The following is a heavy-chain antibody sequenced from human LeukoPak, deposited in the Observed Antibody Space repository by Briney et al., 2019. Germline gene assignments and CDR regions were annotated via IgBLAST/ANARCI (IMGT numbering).Heavy chain of an antibody. CDR1: GYTFTTYY. CDR3: ARDGETTVVTPRYFDY. Sequence: ASVKVSCKASGYTFTTYYMHWVRQAPGQGLEWMGIINPSGGTTSYAQKFQGRVTMTRDTSTRTVYMELSSRRSEDTAVYYCARDGETTVVTPRYFDYWGQGTLVTVSS. D-gene: IGHD4-23*01. J-gene: IGHJ4*02. CDR2: INPSGGTT. V-gene: IGHV1-46*01.